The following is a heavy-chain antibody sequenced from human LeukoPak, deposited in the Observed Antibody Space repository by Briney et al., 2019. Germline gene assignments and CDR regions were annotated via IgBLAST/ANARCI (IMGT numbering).Heavy chain of an antibody. Sequence: SVSVSCTPSGYTFTSYDINCVRRAAGPELEWMGWMKPNSGTAGYAQKFQGRVTMTRNTSISTAYLELSSLRSADTAVYYCARGLPYSGSYSFDYWGQGTLVTVSS. V-gene: IGHV1-8*01. CDR2: MKPNSGTA. CDR1: GYTFTSYD. CDR3: ARGLPYSGSYSFDY. D-gene: IGHD1-26*01. J-gene: IGHJ4*02.